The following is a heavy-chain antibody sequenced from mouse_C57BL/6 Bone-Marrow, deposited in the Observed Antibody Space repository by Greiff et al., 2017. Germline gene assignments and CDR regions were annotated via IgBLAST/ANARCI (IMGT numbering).Heavy chain of an antibody. D-gene: IGHD1-1*01. V-gene: IGHV1-81*01. CDR3: ARFEYYGSSYEFAY. Sequence: QVHVKQSGAELARPGASVKLSCKASGYTFTSYGISWVKQRTGQGLEWIGEIYPRSGNTYYNEKFKGKATLTVDTSSSTTYMQLSSLTSEDSAVYYCARFEYYGSSYEFAYWGQGTLVTVSA. CDR2: IYPRSGNT. CDR1: GYTFTSYG. J-gene: IGHJ3*01.